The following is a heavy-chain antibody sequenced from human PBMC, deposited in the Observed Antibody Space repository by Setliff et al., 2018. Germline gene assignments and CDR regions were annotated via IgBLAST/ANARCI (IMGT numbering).Heavy chain of an antibody. V-gene: IGHV1-69-2*01. CDR2: VDPKDGQA. Sequence: GASVKVSCKGSGYRFIVYYIHWVRQTPGKGLEGMGRVDPKDGQAIYAKKFQGRFTITADTSIDTAYMELSSLTSEDTAVYYCATDLAIRGVQFDYWGRGTLVTVSS. CDR1: GYRFIVYY. CDR3: ATDLAIRGVQFDY. J-gene: IGHJ4*02. D-gene: IGHD3-10*01.